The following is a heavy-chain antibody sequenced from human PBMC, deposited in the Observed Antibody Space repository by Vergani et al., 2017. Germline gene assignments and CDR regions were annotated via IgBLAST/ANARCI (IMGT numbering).Heavy chain of an antibody. D-gene: IGHD1-1*01. Sequence: ELQLVESGGGLVQPGGSLRLSCAASGSTVSGNYMTWVRQAPGKGLEWVGRIKSKTDGGTTDYAAPVKGRFTISRDDSKNTLYLQMNSLKTEDTAVYYCTTRHNRKLRSFDYWGQGTLVTVSS. J-gene: IGHJ4*02. CDR2: IKSKTDGGTT. CDR3: TTRHNRKLRSFDY. CDR1: GSTVSGNY. V-gene: IGHV3-15*01.